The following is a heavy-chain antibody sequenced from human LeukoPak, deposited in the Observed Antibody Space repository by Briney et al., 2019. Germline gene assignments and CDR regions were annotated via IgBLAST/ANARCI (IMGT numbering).Heavy chain of an antibody. J-gene: IGHJ3*02. V-gene: IGHV4-61*01. CDR2: IYYSGST. Sequence: SETLSLTCTVSGYSISSGYYWGWIRQPPGKGLEWIGYIYYSGSTNYNPSLKSRVTISVDTSKNQFSLKLSSVTAADTAVYYCARGSTPTYYYDSSGPGSAFDIWGQGTMVTVSS. D-gene: IGHD3-22*01. CDR1: GYSISSGYY. CDR3: ARGSTPTYYYDSSGPGSAFDI.